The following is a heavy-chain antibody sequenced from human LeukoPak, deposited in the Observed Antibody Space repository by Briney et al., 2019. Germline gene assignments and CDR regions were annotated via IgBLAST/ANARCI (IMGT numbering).Heavy chain of an antibody. D-gene: IGHD3-22*01. Sequence: SETLSLTCTVSGDSISSYYWNWIRRPPGKGLEWIGYIYYSGSTNYNPSLKSRVTISVDTSKNQFSLKLGSVTAADTAVYYCARARSSGYSFDYWGQGTLVTVSS. CDR3: ARARSSGYSFDY. CDR2: IYYSGST. CDR1: GDSISSYY. J-gene: IGHJ4*02. V-gene: IGHV4-59*01.